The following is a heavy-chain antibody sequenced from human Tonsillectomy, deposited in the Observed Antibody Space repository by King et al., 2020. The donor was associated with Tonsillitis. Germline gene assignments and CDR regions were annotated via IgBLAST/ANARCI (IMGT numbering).Heavy chain of an antibody. D-gene: IGHD3-10*01. V-gene: IGHV4-59*08. CDR2: FFYSGST. J-gene: IGHJ4*02. Sequence: QLQESGPGLVRPSETLSLTCSVSGDSIWNYYWSWIRQPPGKGLEWVGYFFYSGSTDSNPSLKSRVTMSMDMPKNQLSLNLNSVTAAATAVYYCARHVRVRGVPAYFDYWGRGILVTVSS. CDR1: GDSIWNYY. CDR3: ARHVRVRGVPAYFDY.